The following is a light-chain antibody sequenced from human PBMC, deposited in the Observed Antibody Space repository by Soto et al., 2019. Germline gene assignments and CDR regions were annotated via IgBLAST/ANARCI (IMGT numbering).Light chain of an antibody. CDR3: QQSYSTPRT. J-gene: IGKJ2*01. CDR1: QSISSY. CDR2: AAS. Sequence: DIQMTQSPSSLSASVGDRVTITCRARQSISSYLNWYQQKPGKAPKRLIYAASSLQSGVPSRFSGSGSGTDFTLTISSLQPEDFATYYCQQSYSTPRTFGQGTNLEIK. V-gene: IGKV1-39*01.